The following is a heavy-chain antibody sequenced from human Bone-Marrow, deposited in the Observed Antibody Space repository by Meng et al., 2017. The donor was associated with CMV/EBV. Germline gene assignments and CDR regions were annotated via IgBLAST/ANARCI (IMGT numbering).Heavy chain of an antibody. D-gene: IGHD6-6*01. CDR3: ARAKISSIAARKGWFDP. CDR2: INHSGST. V-gene: IGHV4-34*01. CDR1: GGSFSGYY. J-gene: IGHJ5*02. Sequence: GSLRLSCAVYGGSFSGYYWSWIRQPPGKGLEWIGEINHSGSTNYNPSLKSRGTISVDTSKNQFSLKLSSVTAADTAVYYCARAKISSIAARKGWFDPWGQGTLVTVSS.